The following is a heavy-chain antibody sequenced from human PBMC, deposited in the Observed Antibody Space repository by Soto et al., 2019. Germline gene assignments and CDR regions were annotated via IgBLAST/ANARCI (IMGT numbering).Heavy chain of an antibody. CDR3: ARQDIVLMVYANDY. V-gene: IGHV4-39*01. J-gene: IGHJ4*02. CDR1: GGSISSSSYY. Sequence: SETLSLTCTVSGGSISSSSYYWGWIRQPPGKGLEWIGSIYYSGYTYYNPSLKSRVTISVDTSKNQFSLKLSSVTAADTAVYYCARQDIVLMVYANDYWGQGTLVTVSS. CDR2: IYYSGYT. D-gene: IGHD2-8*01.